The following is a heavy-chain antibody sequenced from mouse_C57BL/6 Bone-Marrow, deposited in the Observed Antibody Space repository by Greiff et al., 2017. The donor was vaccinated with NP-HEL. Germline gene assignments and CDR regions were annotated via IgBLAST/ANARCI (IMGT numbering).Heavy chain of an antibody. J-gene: IGHJ4*01. V-gene: IGHV5-4*03. Sequence: EVMLVESGGGLVKPGGSLKLSCAASGFTFSSYAMSWVRQTPEKRLEWVATISDGGSYTYYPDNVKGRFTISRDNAKNNLYLQMSHLKSEDTAMDYCARGYGFYAMDYWGQGTSVTVSS. CDR2: ISDGGSYT. CDR3: ARGYGFYAMDY. D-gene: IGHD1-1*01. CDR1: GFTFSSYA.